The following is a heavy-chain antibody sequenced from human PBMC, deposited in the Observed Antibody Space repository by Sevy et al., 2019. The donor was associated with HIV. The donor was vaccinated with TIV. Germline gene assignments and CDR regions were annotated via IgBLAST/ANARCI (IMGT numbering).Heavy chain of an antibody. CDR3: TPFNIAYYGMDV. CDR1: GFTFSNAW. CDR2: IKSKTDGGTT. Sequence: GGSLRLSCAASGFTFSNAWMSWVRQAPGKGLEWVGRIKSKTDGGTTDYAAHVKGRFTISRDDSKNTLYLQMNSLKTEDTAVYYCTPFNIAYYGMDVWGQGTTVTVSS. V-gene: IGHV3-15*01. D-gene: IGHD3-16*02. J-gene: IGHJ6*02.